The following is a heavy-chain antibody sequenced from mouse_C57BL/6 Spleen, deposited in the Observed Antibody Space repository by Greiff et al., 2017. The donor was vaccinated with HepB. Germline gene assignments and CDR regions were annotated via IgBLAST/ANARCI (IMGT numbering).Heavy chain of an antibody. V-gene: IGHV5-4*01. CDR1: GFTFSSYA. CDR2: ISDGGSYT. J-gene: IGHJ1*03. CDR3: ARDRGKTGWYFDV. D-gene: IGHD4-1*01. Sequence: DVHLVESGGGLVKPGGSLKLSCAASGFTFSSYAMSWVRQTPEKRLEWVATISDGGSYTYYPDNVKGRFTISRDNAKNNLYLQMSHLKSEDTAMYYCARDRGKTGWYFDVWGTGTTVTVSS.